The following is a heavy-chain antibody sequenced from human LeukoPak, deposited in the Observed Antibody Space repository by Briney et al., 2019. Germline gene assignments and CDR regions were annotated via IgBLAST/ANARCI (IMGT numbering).Heavy chain of an antibody. CDR1: GYTFTGYY. D-gene: IGHD4-11*01. CDR2: INPNSGGT. Sequence: ASVKVSCKASGYTFTGYYMHWVRQAPGQGLEWMGWINPNSGGTNYAQKFQGRVTMTRDTSINTAYMELSRLRSDDTAVYYCARDRRTTVTFYYYGMDVWGQGTTVTVSS. J-gene: IGHJ6*02. V-gene: IGHV1-2*02. CDR3: ARDRRTTVTFYYYGMDV.